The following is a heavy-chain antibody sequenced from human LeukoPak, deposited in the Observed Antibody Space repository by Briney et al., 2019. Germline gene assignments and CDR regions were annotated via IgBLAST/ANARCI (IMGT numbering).Heavy chain of an antibody. V-gene: IGHV1-69*05. CDR2: IIPIFGTA. CDR3: ARKRSGYYTRAFDI. Sequence: ASVKVSCKASGGTFSSYAISWVRQAPGQGLEWMGRIIPIFGTANYAQKFQGRVTITTDESTSTAYMELSSLRSEDTAVYYCARKRSGYYTRAFDIWGQGTMVTVSS. D-gene: IGHD3-3*01. J-gene: IGHJ3*02. CDR1: GGTFSSYA.